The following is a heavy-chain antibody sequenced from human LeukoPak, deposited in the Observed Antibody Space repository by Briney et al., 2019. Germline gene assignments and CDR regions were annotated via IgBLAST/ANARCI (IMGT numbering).Heavy chain of an antibody. CDR2: ISYDGSNK. J-gene: IGHJ4*02. V-gene: IGHV3-30*04. CDR1: GFTFSSYA. D-gene: IGHD4-23*01. CDR3: ATSDYGGNSGFSD. Sequence: GRSLRLSCAASGFTFSSYAMHWVRQAPGKGLEWVAVISYDGSNKYYADSVKGRFTISRDNAKNSLYLQMNSLRAEDTAVYYCATSDYGGNSGFSDWGQGTLVTVSS.